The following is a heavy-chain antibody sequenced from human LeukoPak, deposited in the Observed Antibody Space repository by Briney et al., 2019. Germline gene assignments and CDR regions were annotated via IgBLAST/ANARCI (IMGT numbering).Heavy chain of an antibody. CDR2: VNPNNGDT. D-gene: IGHD3-3*01. J-gene: IGHJ4*02. Sequence: GASVKASCKAFGYTFTGYDIHWVRQATGQGLEWMGWVNPNNGDTYYTQKFLGRVTMTRNASISTAYMELSSLKFDDTALYYCARGLSGYSTYWGQGTLVTVSS. CDR3: ARGLSGYSTY. V-gene: IGHV1-8*01. CDR1: GYTFTGYD.